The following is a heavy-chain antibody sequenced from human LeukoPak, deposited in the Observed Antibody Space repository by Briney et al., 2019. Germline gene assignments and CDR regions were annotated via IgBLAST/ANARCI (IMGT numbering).Heavy chain of an antibody. J-gene: IGHJ4*02. CDR1: GYTLTELS. CDR2: FDPEDGET. D-gene: IGHD3-10*01. V-gene: IGHV1-24*01. Sequence: ASVKVSCKVSGYTLTELSMHWVRQAPGKGLEWMGGFDPEDGETIYAQKFQGRVTMTEDTSTDTAYMELSSLRSEDTAVYYCATVIDYYGSGSWNYWGQGTLVTVSS. CDR3: ATVIDYYGSGSWNY.